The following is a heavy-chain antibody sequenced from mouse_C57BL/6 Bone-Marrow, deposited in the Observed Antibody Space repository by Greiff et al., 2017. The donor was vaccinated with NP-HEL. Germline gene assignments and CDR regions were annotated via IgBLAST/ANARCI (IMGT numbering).Heavy chain of an antibody. J-gene: IGHJ1*03. D-gene: IGHD1-1*01. Sequence: VQLQQSGAELVKPGASVKISCKASGYAFSSYWMNWVKQRPGKGLEWIGQIYPGDGDTNYNGKFKGKATLTADKSSSTAYMQLSSLTSVDSAVYFGARRRDCYYGSSYNWYFDVWGTGTTVTVSS. CDR2: IYPGDGDT. CDR3: ARRRDCYYGSSYNWYFDV. V-gene: IGHV1-80*01. CDR1: GYAFSSYW.